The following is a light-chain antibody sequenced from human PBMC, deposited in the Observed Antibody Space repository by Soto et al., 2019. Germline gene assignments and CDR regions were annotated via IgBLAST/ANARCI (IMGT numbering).Light chain of an antibody. J-gene: IGLJ2*01. CDR2: DVN. V-gene: IGLV2-14*01. Sequence: QSALTQPASVSGSPGQSITISCTGTRSDVGGYNYVSWYQQHPGKAPKLMIYDVNNRPSGVSNRFSGSKSGNTASLTISGLQAEDEADYYCSSYTSNSTLVVFGGGTKVTVL. CDR3: SSYTSNSTLVV. CDR1: RSDVGGYNY.